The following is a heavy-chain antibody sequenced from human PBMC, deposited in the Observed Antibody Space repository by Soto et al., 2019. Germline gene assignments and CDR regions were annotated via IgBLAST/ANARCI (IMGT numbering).Heavy chain of an antibody. CDR3: VRAYDYRDTREAFDT. D-gene: IGHD4-17*01. J-gene: IGHJ3*02. V-gene: IGHV4-34*01. CDR2: INHSGST. CDR1: GGSFSGYY. Sequence: QVQLQQWGAGLLKPSETLSLTCAVYGGSFSGYYWNWFRQSPGKGLEWIGKINHSGSTNYNPSLKSRVTISVDTSKNQVSLKLSSVTAADTAVYYCVRAYDYRDTREAFDTWGQGTMVTVSS.